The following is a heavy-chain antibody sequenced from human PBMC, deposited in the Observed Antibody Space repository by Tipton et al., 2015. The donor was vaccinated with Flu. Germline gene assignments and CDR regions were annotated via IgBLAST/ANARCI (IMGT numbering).Heavy chain of an antibody. CDR1: GGSISSSSYY. Sequence: LRLSCTVSGGSISSSSYYWGWIRQPPGKGLEWIGSIYYSGSTNYNPSLKSRVTISVDTSKNQFSLKLSSVTAADTAVYYCATSDSGSYYYNYWGQGTLVTVSS. CDR3: ATSDSGSYYYNY. CDR2: IYYSGST. J-gene: IGHJ4*02. D-gene: IGHD1-26*01. V-gene: IGHV4-39*07.